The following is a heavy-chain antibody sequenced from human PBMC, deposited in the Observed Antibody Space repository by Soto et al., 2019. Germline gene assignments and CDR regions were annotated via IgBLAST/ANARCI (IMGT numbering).Heavy chain of an antibody. Sequence: GSLRLSCAASGFTFSSYAMSWVRQAPGKGLEWVSAISGSGGSTYYADSVKGRFTISRDNSKNTLYLQMNSLRAEDTAVYYCAKAHCITMVRGVIHNSSIDDWGQGTRVTVAS. J-gene: IGHJ4*02. CDR3: AKAHCITMVRGVIHNSSIDD. V-gene: IGHV3-23*01. D-gene: IGHD3-10*01. CDR1: GFTFSSYA. CDR2: ISGSGGST.